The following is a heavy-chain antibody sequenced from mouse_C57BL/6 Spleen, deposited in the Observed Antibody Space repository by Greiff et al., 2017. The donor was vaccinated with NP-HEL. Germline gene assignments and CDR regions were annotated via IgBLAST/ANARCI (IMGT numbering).Heavy chain of an antibody. J-gene: IGHJ2*01. D-gene: IGHD2-1*01. CDR3: TLYGNYGYFDY. CDR2: IDPENGDT. V-gene: IGHV14-4*01. CDR1: GFNIKDDY. Sequence: EVQLQQSGAELVRPGASVKLSCTASGFNIKDDYMHWVKQRPEQGLEWIGWIDPENGDTEYASKFQGKATITADTSSNTAYLQLSSLTSEDTAVYYCTLYGNYGYFDYWGQGTTLTVSS.